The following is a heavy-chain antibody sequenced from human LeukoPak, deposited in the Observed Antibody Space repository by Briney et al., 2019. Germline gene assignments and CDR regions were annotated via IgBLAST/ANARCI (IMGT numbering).Heavy chain of an antibody. CDR2: ISSSSSTI. Sequence: GGSLRLSCAASGFTFSSYSMNWVRQAPGKGLEWVSYISSSSSTIYYADSVKGRFTISRDNAKNSLYLQMNSLRAEDTAVYYCARDGAVVERGWFDPWGQGTLVTVSS. CDR3: ARDGAVVERGWFDP. V-gene: IGHV3-48*01. J-gene: IGHJ5*02. D-gene: IGHD6-19*01. CDR1: GFTFSSYS.